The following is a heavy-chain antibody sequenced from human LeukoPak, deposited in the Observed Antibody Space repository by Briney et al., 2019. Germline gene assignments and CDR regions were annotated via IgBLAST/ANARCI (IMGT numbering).Heavy chain of an antibody. CDR2: IYYSGST. CDR1: GGSVSSGSYY. V-gene: IGHV4-61*01. D-gene: IGHD3-9*01. J-gene: IGHJ4*02. Sequence: SETLSLTCTVSGGSVSSGSYYWSWIRQPPGKGLEWIGYIYYSGSTNYNPSLKSRVTISVDTSKNQISLKPSSVTAADTAVYYCARDSAPYYDILTGYFAAEYYFDYWGQGTLVTVSS. CDR3: ARDSAPYYDILTGYFAAEYYFDY.